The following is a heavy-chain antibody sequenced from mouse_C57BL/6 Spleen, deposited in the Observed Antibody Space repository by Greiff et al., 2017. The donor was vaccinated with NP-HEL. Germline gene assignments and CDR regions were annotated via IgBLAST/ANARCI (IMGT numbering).Heavy chain of an antibody. V-gene: IGHV1-61*01. CDR3: ARKGDYGSSYLDY. CDR1: GYTFTSYW. J-gene: IGHJ2*01. Sequence: QVQLQQPGAELVRPGSSVKLSCKASGYTFTSYWMDWVKQRPGQGLEWIGNIYPSDSETHYNQKFKDKATLTVDKSSSTAYMQLSSLTSEDSAVYYWARKGDYGSSYLDYWGQGTTLTVSS. CDR2: IYPSDSET. D-gene: IGHD1-1*01.